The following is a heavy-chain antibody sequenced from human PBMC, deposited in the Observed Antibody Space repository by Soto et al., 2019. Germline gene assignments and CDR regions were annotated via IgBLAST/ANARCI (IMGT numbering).Heavy chain of an antibody. V-gene: IGHV1-18*01. CDR3: AGTSLSVVVAATPNYY. D-gene: IGHD2-15*01. Sequence: QVQLVQSGAEVKKPGASVKVSCKASGYTFTSYGISWVRQAPGQGLEWMGWFSAYNGNTNYAQKLQGRVTMTTDTHTSAAYMQLRSLRSDATAVYYCAGTSLSVVVAATPNYYWGQGTLVTVST. CDR2: FSAYNGNT. CDR1: GYTFTSYG. J-gene: IGHJ4*02.